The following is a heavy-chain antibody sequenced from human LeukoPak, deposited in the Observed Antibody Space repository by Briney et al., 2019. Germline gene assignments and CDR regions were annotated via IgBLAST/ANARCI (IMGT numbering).Heavy chain of an antibody. V-gene: IGHV3-33*01. D-gene: IGHD3-22*01. Sequence: GGSLRLSCAASGFTFSSYGMHWVRQAPGKGLEWVAVIWYDGSNKYYADSVKGRFTISRDNSKNTLYLQMNSLRAEDTAVYYCARDGGDSSGTHDYWGQGTLVTVSS. CDR2: IWYDGSNK. CDR3: ARDGGDSSGTHDY. J-gene: IGHJ4*02. CDR1: GFTFSSYG.